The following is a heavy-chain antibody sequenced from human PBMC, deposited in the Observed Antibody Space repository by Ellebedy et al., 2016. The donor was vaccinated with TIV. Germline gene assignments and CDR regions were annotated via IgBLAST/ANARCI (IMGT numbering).Heavy chain of an antibody. CDR2: INAGNGNT. CDR1: GYTFTSYG. CDR3: ARARFYYDSVENFDI. J-gene: IGHJ3*02. D-gene: IGHD3-22*01. Sequence: ASVKVSCKASGYTFTSYGISWVRQAPGQRLEWMGWINAGNGNTKYSQKFQGRVTITRDTSASTAYMELSRLRSEDTAVYYCARARFYYDSVENFDIWGQGTMVTVSS. V-gene: IGHV1-3*01.